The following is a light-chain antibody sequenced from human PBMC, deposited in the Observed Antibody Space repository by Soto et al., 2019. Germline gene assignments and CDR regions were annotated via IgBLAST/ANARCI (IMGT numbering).Light chain of an antibody. CDR2: AAS. V-gene: IGKV1-39*01. CDR1: QGVSSS. Sequence: DILMTQSPSSLSASVGDRVTITCRASQGVSSSLNWYQQKPGKAPKLLISAASILQSGVPSRFGGSGSGTDFSLTISSLQPEDFATYYCQQYYSAPDTFGQGTELESK. J-gene: IGKJ2*01. CDR3: QQYYSAPDT.